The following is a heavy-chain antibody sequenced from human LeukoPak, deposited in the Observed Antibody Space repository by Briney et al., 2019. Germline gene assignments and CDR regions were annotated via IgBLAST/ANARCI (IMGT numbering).Heavy chain of an antibody. V-gene: IGHV1-69*04. J-gene: IGHJ3*02. CDR2: IIPILGIA. D-gene: IGHD6-6*01. Sequence: SVKVSCKASGGTFSSYAIRWVRQAPGQGLEWMGRIIPILGIANYAQKFQGRVTITADKSTSTAYMELSSLRSEDTAVYYCARLPEAARAFDIWGQGTMVTVSS. CDR3: ARLPEAARAFDI. CDR1: GGTFSSYA.